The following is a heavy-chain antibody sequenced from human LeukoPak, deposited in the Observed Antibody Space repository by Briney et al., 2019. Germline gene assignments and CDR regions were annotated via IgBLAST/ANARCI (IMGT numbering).Heavy chain of an antibody. Sequence: GGSLRLSCAASGFTVSSNYTNWVRQAPGKGLEWVSVIYSGGITYYADSVKGRFTISRDNSKNTLYLQMNSLRAEDTAVYYCAVFVTTLDYWGQGTLVTVSS. V-gene: IGHV3-66*01. D-gene: IGHD4-17*01. CDR2: IYSGGIT. J-gene: IGHJ4*02. CDR3: AVFVTTLDY. CDR1: GFTVSSNY.